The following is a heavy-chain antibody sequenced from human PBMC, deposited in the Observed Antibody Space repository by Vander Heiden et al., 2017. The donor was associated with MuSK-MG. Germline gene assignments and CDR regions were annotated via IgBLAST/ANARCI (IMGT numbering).Heavy chain of an antibody. CDR2: INPNSGGT. CDR3: ARDLMIFGVVPDAFDI. CDR1: GYTVTGYY. J-gene: IGHJ3*02. D-gene: IGHD3-3*01. Sequence: QVQLVQSGAEVTKPGASVKVSCKASGYTVTGYYMHWVRQAPGQGLEWMGWINPNSGGTNYAQKFQGRVTMTRDTSISTAYMELSRLRSDDTAVYYCARDLMIFGVVPDAFDIWGQGTMVTVSS. V-gene: IGHV1-2*02.